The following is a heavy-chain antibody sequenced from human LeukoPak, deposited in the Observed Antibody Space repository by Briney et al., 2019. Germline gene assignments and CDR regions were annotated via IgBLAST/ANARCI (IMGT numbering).Heavy chain of an antibody. V-gene: IGHV1-8*03. CDR1: GYTFTSYD. CDR3: ARRGIAVAGLDY. CDR2: MNPNSGNT. Sequence: ASVKVSCKASGYTFTSYDINWVRQATGQGLEWMGWMNPNSGNTGYAQKFQGRVTITRNTSISTAYMELSSLRSEDTAVYYCARRGIAVAGLDYWGQGTLVTVSS. J-gene: IGHJ4*02. D-gene: IGHD6-19*01.